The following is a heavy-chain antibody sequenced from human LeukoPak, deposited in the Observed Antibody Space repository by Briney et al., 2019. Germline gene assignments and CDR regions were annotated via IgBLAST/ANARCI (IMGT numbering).Heavy chain of an antibody. J-gene: IGHJ4*02. V-gene: IGHV5-51*01. CDR2: IYPGDSDT. Sequence: GESLQISCQGSGYIFTSYWIGWGRQVPGKGLEWMGIIYPGDSDTRYSPSFQGQVTISADKSISTAYLQWSSLKASDTAMYYCARTYYYDSSGYLDYWGQGTLVTVSS. CDR1: GYIFTSYW. D-gene: IGHD3-22*01. CDR3: ARTYYYDSSGYLDY.